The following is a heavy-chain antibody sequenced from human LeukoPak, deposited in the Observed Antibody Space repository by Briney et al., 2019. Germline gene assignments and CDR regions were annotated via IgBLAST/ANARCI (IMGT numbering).Heavy chain of an antibody. CDR3: ARNPGYSSSWYRLRAYYFDY. Sequence: PSETLSLTCTVSGDSISRTTYYWGWIRQPPGKGLQWIGSIFYSVNTYYNPSLKSRVTISVDTSKNQFSLKLSSVTAADTAVYYCARNPGYSSSWYRLRAYYFDYWGQGTLVTVSS. CDR1: GDSISRTTYY. J-gene: IGHJ4*02. CDR2: IFYSVNT. D-gene: IGHD6-13*01. V-gene: IGHV4-39*07.